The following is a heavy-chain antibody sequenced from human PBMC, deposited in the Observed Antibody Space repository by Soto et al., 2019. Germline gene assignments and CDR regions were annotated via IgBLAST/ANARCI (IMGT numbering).Heavy chain of an antibody. V-gene: IGHV4-4*02. J-gene: IGHJ4*02. CDR1: GGSISSGNW. CDR2: IYQSGST. D-gene: IGHD6-6*01. CDR3: AKCITALGPIDY. Sequence: SETLSLTCAVSGGSISSGNWWSWVRQPPGKGLEWIGEIYQSGSTNYNPSLKSRVTISLDKSKNQFSLKLSSVTAADTAVYYCAKCITALGPIDYWGQGTLVTVSS.